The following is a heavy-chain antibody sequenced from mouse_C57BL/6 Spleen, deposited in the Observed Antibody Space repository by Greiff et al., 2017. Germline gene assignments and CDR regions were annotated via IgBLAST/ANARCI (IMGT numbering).Heavy chain of an antibody. CDR1: GYTFTDYY. CDR2: INPYNGGT. D-gene: IGHD1-1*01. CDR3: ARLGFTVVATDWFAY. Sequence: EVQLQQSGPVLVKPGASVKMSCKASGYTFTDYYMNWVKQSHGKSLEWIGVINPYNGGTSYNQKFKGKATLTVDKSSSTAYMELNSLTSEDSAVYYCARLGFTVVATDWFAYWGQGTLVTVSA. V-gene: IGHV1-19*01. J-gene: IGHJ3*01.